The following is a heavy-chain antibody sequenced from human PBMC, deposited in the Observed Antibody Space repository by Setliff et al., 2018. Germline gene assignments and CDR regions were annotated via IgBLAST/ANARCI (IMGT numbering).Heavy chain of an antibody. D-gene: IGHD3-3*01. CDR2: ISSSGTVS. J-gene: IGHJ4*02. CDR1: GFTFSSYS. Sequence: GGSLRLSCAASGFTFSSYSMNWVRQAPGKGLEWVSYISSSGTVSFYADSVQGRFTISRDNSKNTLSLHMNSLRADDTAVYFCAKGGGDGFWSGYYLDYWGQGTVVTVSS. V-gene: IGHV3-48*01. CDR3: AKGGGDGFWSGYYLDY.